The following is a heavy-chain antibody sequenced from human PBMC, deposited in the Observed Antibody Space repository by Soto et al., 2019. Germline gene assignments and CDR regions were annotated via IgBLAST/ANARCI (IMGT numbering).Heavy chain of an antibody. CDR1: GVSFRGYY. CDR2: IYYSGST. J-gene: IGHJ4*02. V-gene: IGHV4-59*08. D-gene: IGHD5-18*01. CDR3: ARHRYSYGVYYFDY. Sequence: SETLSLTCAVYGVSFRGYYWSWIRQPPGKGLEWIGYIYYSGSTNYNPSLTSRVTISVDTSKNQFSLKLSSVTAADTAVYYCARHRYSYGVYYFDYWGQGTLVTVS.